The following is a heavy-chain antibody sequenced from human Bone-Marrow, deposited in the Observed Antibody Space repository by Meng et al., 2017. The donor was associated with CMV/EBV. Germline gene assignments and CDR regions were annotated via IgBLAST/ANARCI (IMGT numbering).Heavy chain of an antibody. CDR1: FTFSSYS. D-gene: IGHD2-2*03. CDR2: ISSSSSYI. J-gene: IGHJ4*02. CDR3: ARGLGYCSSTSCYEVY. V-gene: IGHV3-21*01. Sequence: FTFSSYSMNWVRQAPGKGLEWVSSISSSSSYIYYADSAKCRFTISRDNAKNSLYLQMNSLRAEDTAVYYCARGLGYCSSTSCYEVYWGQGTLVTVSS.